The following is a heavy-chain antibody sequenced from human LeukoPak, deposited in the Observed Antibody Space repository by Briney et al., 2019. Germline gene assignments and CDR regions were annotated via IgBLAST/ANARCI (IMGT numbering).Heavy chain of an antibody. CDR1: GFTFSDYS. CDR2: IIKSGSHI. V-gene: IGHV3-21*01. Sequence: GGSLRLSCAASGFTFSDYSMNWVRQAPGKGLEWVSAIIKSGSHIYYADSVKGRFTISRDNANNSRYLQMTGLRAEDTAVYYCARGRGGDNSNWFDPWGPGTLVTVSS. J-gene: IGHJ5*02. CDR3: ARGRGGDNSNWFDP. D-gene: IGHD4-23*01.